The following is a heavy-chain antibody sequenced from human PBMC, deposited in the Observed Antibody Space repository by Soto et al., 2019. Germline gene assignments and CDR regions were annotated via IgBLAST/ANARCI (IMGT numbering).Heavy chain of an antibody. CDR1: GFTFSSYA. D-gene: IGHD4-17*01. CDR3: AKRTVGWYCDL. V-gene: IGHV3-23*01. J-gene: IGHJ2*01. Sequence: EVQLLESGGGLVQPGGSLRLSCAASGFTFSSYAMSWVRQAPGKGLEWVSVISGSGGSTYYADSVKGRFTISRDTSKNALYLQMTSLRAEDTAVYYCAKRTVGWYCDLWGRGTLVTVSS. CDR2: ISGSGGST.